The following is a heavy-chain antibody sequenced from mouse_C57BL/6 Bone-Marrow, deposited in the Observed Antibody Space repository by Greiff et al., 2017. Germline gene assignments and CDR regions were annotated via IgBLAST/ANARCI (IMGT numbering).Heavy chain of an antibody. CDR1: GYTFTNYW. D-gene: IGHD2-4*01. Sequence: VQLQESGAELVRPGTSVKMSCKASGYTFTNYWIGWAKQRPGHGLEWIGDIYPGGGYTTYNEKFKGKATLTADKSSSTAYMQFSSLTSEDSAIYYCARRIYYDYLYYFDYWGQGTTLAVSS. CDR3: ARRIYYDYLYYFDY. V-gene: IGHV1-63*01. CDR2: IYPGGGYT. J-gene: IGHJ2*01.